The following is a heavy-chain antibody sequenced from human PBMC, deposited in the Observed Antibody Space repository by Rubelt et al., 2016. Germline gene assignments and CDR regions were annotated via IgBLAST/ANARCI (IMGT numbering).Heavy chain of an antibody. D-gene: IGHD6-13*01. CDR1: GGSFSGYY. J-gene: IGHJ5*02. Sequence: QVQLQQCGARLLKPSETLSLTCAVYGGSFSGYYWSWIRQPPWKGLEWIGEINHSGSTNYNPVLKSRVTISVDMSKNQFSLKLSSVTAADTAVYYCARGRAAAGDRGWFDPWGQGTLVTVSS. CDR2: INHSGST. V-gene: IGHV4-34*01. CDR3: ARGRAAAGDRGWFDP.